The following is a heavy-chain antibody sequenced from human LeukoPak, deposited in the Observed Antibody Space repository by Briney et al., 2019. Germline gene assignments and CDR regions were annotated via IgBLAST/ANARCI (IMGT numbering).Heavy chain of an antibody. V-gene: IGHV3-33*01. CDR1: GFTFSSYG. D-gene: IGHD3-22*01. CDR2: IWYDGSNK. J-gene: IGHJ3*02. CDR3: ARDAPDYYDSSGDDAFDI. Sequence: GRSLRLSCEASGFTFSSYGMHWVRQAPGKGLEWVTVIWYDGSNKFYADSVKGRFTISRDNSKNTVYLQMNSLRAEDTAVYYCARDAPDYYDSSGDDAFDIWGQGTMVTVSS.